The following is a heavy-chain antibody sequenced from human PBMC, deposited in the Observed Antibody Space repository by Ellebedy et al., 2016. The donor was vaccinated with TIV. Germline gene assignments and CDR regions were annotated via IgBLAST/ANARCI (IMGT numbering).Heavy chain of an antibody. CDR2: ISYDGSNK. CDR1: GFTFSSYG. Sequence: GGSLRLXXAASGFTFSSYGMHWVHQAPGKGLEWVAVISYDGSNKYYADSVKGRFTISRDNSKNTLYLQMNSLRAEDTAVYYCAKYGSDYGDYDAFDIWGQGTMVTVSS. D-gene: IGHD4-17*01. J-gene: IGHJ3*02. CDR3: AKYGSDYGDYDAFDI. V-gene: IGHV3-30*18.